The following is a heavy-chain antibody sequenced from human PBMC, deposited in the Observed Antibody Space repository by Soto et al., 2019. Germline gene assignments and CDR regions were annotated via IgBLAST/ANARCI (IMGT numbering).Heavy chain of an antibody. CDR1: GESLSGGVDY. D-gene: IGHD6-13*01. Sequence: QVLLQESGPGLLKPSQTLSLTCTVSGESLSGGVDYWSWIRQSSGGGLEWIGYVFHTGRTSYNPSLKSRVSLPADTSKNQLSLRLTSLTAADTAVYYCAKPTAGRGYFDPWGHGSPVTVSS. J-gene: IGHJ4*01. V-gene: IGHV4-31*03. CDR2: VFHTGRT. CDR3: AKPTAGRGYFDP.